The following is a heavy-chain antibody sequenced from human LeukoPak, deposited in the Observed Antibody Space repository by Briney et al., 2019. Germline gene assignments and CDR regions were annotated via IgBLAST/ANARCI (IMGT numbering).Heavy chain of an antibody. CDR1: GGTFSSYA. CDR3: ARVGSSWYRDGYFDY. J-gene: IGHJ4*02. CDR2: IIPILGIA. D-gene: IGHD6-13*01. V-gene: IGHV1-69*04. Sequence: ASVKVSCKASGGTFSSYAISWVRQAPGQGLEWMGRIIPILGIANYAQKFQGRVTITADKSTSTAYMELSSLRSDDTAVYYCARVGSSWYRDGYFDYWGQGTLVTVSS.